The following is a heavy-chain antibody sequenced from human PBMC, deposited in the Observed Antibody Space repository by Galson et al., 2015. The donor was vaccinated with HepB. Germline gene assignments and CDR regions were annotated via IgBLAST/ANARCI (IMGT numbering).Heavy chain of an antibody. D-gene: IGHD5-18*01. CDR1: GFTFSSCA. CDR3: AREARGIQLHGEVDY. Sequence: SLRLSCAASGFTFSSCAMHWVRQAPGKGLEWVAVISYDGSNKYYADSVKGRFTISRDNSKNTLYLQMNSLRAEDTAVYYCAREARGIQLHGEVDYWGQGTLVTVSS. CDR2: ISYDGSNK. J-gene: IGHJ4*02. V-gene: IGHV3-30*04.